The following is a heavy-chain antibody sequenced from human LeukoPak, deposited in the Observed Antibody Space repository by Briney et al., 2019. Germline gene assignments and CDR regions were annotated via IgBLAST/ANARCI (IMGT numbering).Heavy chain of an antibody. D-gene: IGHD5-18*01. V-gene: IGHV1-18*01. J-gene: IGHJ4*02. Sequence: ASVKVSCKASGYTFTSYGISWVRQAPGQGLEWMGWISAYNGNTKYSQKFQGRVTITRDTSASTAYMELSSLRSEDTAVYYCARVSRGYSYGSFAGLRYWGQGTLVTVSS. CDR1: GYTFTSYG. CDR2: ISAYNGNT. CDR3: ARVSRGYSYGSFAGLRY.